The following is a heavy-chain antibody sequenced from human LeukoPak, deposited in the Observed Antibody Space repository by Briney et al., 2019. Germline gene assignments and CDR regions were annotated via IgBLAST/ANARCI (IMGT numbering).Heavy chain of an antibody. CDR2: IIPILGIT. Sequence: SVKVSCKASGGTFSSYAISWVRQAPGQGLEWMGRIIPILGITNYAQKFQGRVTNTADKSTSTAYMELSSLRSDDTAVYYCARDPSGGYVPYFDYWGQGTLVTVSS. D-gene: IGHD3-16*01. CDR3: ARDPSGGYVPYFDY. J-gene: IGHJ4*02. CDR1: GGTFSSYA. V-gene: IGHV1-69*04.